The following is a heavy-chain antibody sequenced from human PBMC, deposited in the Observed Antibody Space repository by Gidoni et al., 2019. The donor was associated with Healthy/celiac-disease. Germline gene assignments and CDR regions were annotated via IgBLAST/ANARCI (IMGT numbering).Heavy chain of an antibody. D-gene: IGHD6-13*01. J-gene: IGHJ4*02. CDR3: ARARGGSSSWYPPAMYFDY. Sequence: YIYYSGSTYYNPSLKSLVTISVDTSKNQFSLKLSSVTAADTAVYYCARARGGSSSWYPPAMYFDYWGQGTLVTVSS. V-gene: IGHV4-31*01. CDR2: IYYSGST.